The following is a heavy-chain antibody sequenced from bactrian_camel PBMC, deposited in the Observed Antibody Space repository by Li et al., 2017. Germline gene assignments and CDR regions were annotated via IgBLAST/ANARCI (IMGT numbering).Heavy chain of an antibody. J-gene: IGHJ4*01. V-gene: IGHV3S57*01. CDR2: IDSGGIT. CDR1: GRTYIKWC. D-gene: IGHD6*01. Sequence: HVQLVESGGGSVQAGGSLRLSCAASGRTYIKWCMGWFREVPGKEREGIATIDSGGITAYADSVKGRFTISQDSARNTVYLQMNNLQPEDTATYYCAEGHGSRGEHCYSLNYWGQGTQVTVSS. CDR3: AEGHGSRGEHCYSLNY.